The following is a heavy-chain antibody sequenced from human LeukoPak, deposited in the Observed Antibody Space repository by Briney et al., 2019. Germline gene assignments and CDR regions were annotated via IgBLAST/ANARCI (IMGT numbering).Heavy chain of an antibody. CDR1: GFTFSSYA. CDR3: AKGAYDYIEIAYFDY. D-gene: IGHD5-12*01. CDR2: ISGSGGST. V-gene: IGHV3-23*01. Sequence: GGSLRLSCAASGFTFSSYAMSWVRQAPGKGLEWVSAISGSGGSTYCADSVKGRFTISRDNSKNTLYLQMNSLRADDTAVYYCAKGAYDYIEIAYFDYWGQGSLVTVSS. J-gene: IGHJ4*02.